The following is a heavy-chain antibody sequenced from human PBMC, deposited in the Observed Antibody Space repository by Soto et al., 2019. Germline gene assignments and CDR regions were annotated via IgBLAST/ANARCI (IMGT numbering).Heavy chain of an antibody. J-gene: IGHJ4*02. D-gene: IGHD2-2*01. CDR3: ASASAVVPAASDY. V-gene: IGHV1-69*13. Sequence: SVKVSCKASGGTFSSYAISCVRQAPGQGLEWMGGIVPIFGTANYAQKFQGRVTITADESTSTAYMELSSLRSEDTAVYYCASASAVVPAASDYWGQGTLVTVSS. CDR1: GGTFSSYA. CDR2: IVPIFGTA.